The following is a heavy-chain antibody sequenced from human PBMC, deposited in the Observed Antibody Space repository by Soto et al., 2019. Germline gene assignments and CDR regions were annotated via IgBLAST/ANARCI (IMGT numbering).Heavy chain of an antibody. Sequence: VQLVESGGGEVQPGRSLRLSCAASGLTFSTYGFHWVRQAPGKGLEWVAVISNDVRNIHYAESVEGRFTISRDNSKNTLYLQMNSLRPNDTAVYYCVKDTLGGMTPVFMPGPDWGQGTLVTVSS. CDR1: GLTFSTYG. D-gene: IGHD2-2*01. V-gene: IGHV3-30*18. CDR3: VKDTLGGMTPVFMPGPD. J-gene: IGHJ4*02. CDR2: ISNDVRNI.